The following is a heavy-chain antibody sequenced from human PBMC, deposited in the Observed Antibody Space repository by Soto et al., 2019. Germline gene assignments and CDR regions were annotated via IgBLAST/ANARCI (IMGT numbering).Heavy chain of an antibody. CDR2: IIPIFGTA. CDR1: GGTFTSYA. D-gene: IGHD6-13*01. J-gene: IGHJ4*02. CDR3: ARGQAAAGLFDY. V-gene: IGHV1-69*13. Sequence: GASVKVSCKASGGTFTSYAISWVRQAPGQGLEWMGGIIPIFGTANYAQKFQGRVTITADESTSTAYMELSSLRSEDTAVYYCARGQAAAGLFDYWGQGTLVTVSS.